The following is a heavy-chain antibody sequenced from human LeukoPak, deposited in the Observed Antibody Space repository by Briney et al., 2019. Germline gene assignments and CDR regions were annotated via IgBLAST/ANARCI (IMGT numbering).Heavy chain of an antibody. V-gene: IGHV1-2*06. CDR2: INPNSGGT. J-gene: IGHJ4*02. CDR3: ARDQIMITFGGVIDDY. CDR1: GYTFTGYY. D-gene: IGHD3-16*02. Sequence: ASVKVFCKASGYTFTGYYMHWVRQAPGQGLEWMGRINPNSGGTNYAQKFQGRVTMTRDTSISTAYMELSRLRSDDTAVYYCARDQIMITFGGVIDDYWGQGTLVTVSS.